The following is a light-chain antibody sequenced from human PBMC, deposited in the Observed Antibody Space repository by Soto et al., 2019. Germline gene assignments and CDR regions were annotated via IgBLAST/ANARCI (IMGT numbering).Light chain of an antibody. V-gene: IGKV1-39*01. CDR1: QSISSF. CDR2: AAS. J-gene: IGKJ2*02. CDR3: QQSYSTPPWT. Sequence: IQMTQSPSSLSASVGDRVTITCRASQSISSFLNWYQKKPGKAPRLLMFAASNLQSGVPSRFSGSGSGTDFTLTISSLQPEDFATYYCQQSYSTPPWTCGQGTKLEIK.